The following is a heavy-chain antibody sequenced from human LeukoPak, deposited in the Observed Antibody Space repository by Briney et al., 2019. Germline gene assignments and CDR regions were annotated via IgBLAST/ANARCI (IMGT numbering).Heavy chain of an antibody. V-gene: IGHV4-4*02. CDR1: GGSISSSNW. D-gene: IGHD1/OR15-1a*01. Sequence: SETLSLTCAVSGGSISSSNWWSWVRQPPGKGLEWIGEIYHSGSTNYNPSLKSRVTISVDKSKNQFSLKLSSVTAADTAVYYCARSPEAGRNWNNDAFDIWGQGTMVTVSS. J-gene: IGHJ3*02. CDR2: IYHSGST. CDR3: ARSPEAGRNWNNDAFDI.